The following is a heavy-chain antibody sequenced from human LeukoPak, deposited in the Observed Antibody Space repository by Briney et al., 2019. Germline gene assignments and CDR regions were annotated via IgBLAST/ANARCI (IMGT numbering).Heavy chain of an antibody. CDR3: HVVPAAIGGYYYYYYMDV. D-gene: IGHD2-2*02. Sequence: SETLSLTCTVSGGSISGYHWSWIRQPPGKGLEWIGSIFYSGSTNYNPSLRGRVTVSVDTSKNQFSLKLSSVTAADTAVYYCHVVPAAIGGYYYYYYMDVWGKGTTVTVSS. J-gene: IGHJ6*03. V-gene: IGHV4-59*08. CDR1: GGSISGYH. CDR2: IFYSGST.